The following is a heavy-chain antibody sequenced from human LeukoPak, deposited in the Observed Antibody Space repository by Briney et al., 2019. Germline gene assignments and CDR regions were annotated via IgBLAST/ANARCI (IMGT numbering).Heavy chain of an antibody. J-gene: IGHJ4*02. V-gene: IGHV1-58*01. CDR2: IVVGSGNT. CDR3: ARAGRAVAGTMEKFDY. D-gene: IGHD6-19*01. CDR1: GFTFTSSA. Sequence: SVKVSCKASGFTFTSSAVQWVRQARGQRLEWIGWIVVGSGNTNYAQKFQERVTITRDMSTSTAYMELSSLRSEDTAVYYCARAGRAVAGTMEKFDYWGQGTLVTVSS.